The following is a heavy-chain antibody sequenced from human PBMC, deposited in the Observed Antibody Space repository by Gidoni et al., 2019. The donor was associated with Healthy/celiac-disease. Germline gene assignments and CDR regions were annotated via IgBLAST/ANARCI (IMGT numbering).Heavy chain of an antibody. D-gene: IGHD3-10*01. V-gene: IGHV1-2*02. Sequence: QVQLVQSGAEVKKPGASVKVSCTASGYTFTGYYMHGVRQAPGQGLAWMGWINTNSGGSNYAQKLQGRVTMTRDTSISTDYMELSRLRADDTAVYYCARNRITMVRGVITNWFDPWGQGTLVTVSS. CDR2: INTNSGGS. J-gene: IGHJ5*02. CDR3: ARNRITMVRGVITNWFDP. CDR1: GYTFTGYY.